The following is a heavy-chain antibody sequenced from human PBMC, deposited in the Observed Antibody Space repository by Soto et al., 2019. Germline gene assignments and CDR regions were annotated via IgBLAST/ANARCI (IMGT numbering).Heavy chain of an antibody. V-gene: IGHV1-18*01. CDR3: ARRSSSSSSSYYYGMDV. J-gene: IGHJ6*02. D-gene: IGHD6-6*01. CDR2: ISAYNGNT. CDR1: GYTFTSYG. Sequence: ASVKVSCKASGYTFTSYGISWVRQAPGQGLEWMGWISAYNGNTNYAQKLQGRVTMTTDTSTSTAYMELRSLRSDDTAVYYCARRSSSSSSSYYYGMDVWGQWTTVTVSS.